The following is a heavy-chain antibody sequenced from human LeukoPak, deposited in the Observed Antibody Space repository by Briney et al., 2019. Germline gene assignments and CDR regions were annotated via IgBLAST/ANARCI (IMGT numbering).Heavy chain of an antibody. Sequence: PGGSLRLSCAASGFTFSSYAVSWVRQAPGKGLEWVSAISGSGGSTYYADSVKGRFTISRDNSKNTLYLQMNSLRAEDTAVYYCASSNITMIVVVIPTAPDYWGQGTLVTVSS. CDR1: GFTFSSYA. CDR3: ASSNITMIVVVIPTAPDY. V-gene: IGHV3-23*01. J-gene: IGHJ4*02. D-gene: IGHD3-22*01. CDR2: ISGSGGST.